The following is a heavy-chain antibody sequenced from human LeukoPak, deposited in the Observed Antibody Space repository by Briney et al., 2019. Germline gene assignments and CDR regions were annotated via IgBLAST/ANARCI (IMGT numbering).Heavy chain of an antibody. CDR2: ISGSGGST. D-gene: IGHD3-9*01. J-gene: IGHJ6*03. Sequence: GGSLRLSCAASGFTFNNYWMTWVRQAPGKGLEWVSAISGSGGSTYYADSVKGRFTISRDNSKNTLYLQMNSLRAEDTAVYYCAKDLSALRYFDWLSSWYYYYMDVWGKGTTVTISS. CDR1: GFTFNNYW. CDR3: AKDLSALRYFDWLSSWYYYYMDV. V-gene: IGHV3-23*01.